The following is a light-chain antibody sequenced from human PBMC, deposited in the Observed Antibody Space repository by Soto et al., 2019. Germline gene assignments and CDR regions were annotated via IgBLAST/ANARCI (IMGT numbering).Light chain of an antibody. Sequence: EIVLTQSPATLSLSRGERATLSCRASQSVSSYLAWYQQKPGQAPRLLIYDASNRATGIPARFSGSGSGTDFTLTISSLEPEDFAVYYCQQRSNSFTFGPGTKVDIK. CDR3: QQRSNSFT. CDR1: QSVSSY. J-gene: IGKJ3*01. CDR2: DAS. V-gene: IGKV3-11*01.